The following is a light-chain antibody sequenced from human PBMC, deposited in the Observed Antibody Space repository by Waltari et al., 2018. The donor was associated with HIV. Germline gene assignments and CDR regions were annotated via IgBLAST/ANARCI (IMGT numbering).Light chain of an antibody. CDR2: DNN. Sequence: QSVLTQPPSVSAAPGQKVTLSCSGSSSNIRNNYLSWYQQLPGTAPKLLIYDNNKRPSGIPDRFSGSKSGTSATLGITGLQTGDEADYYCGTWDSSLSAVVFGGGTKLTVL. CDR3: GTWDSSLSAVV. CDR1: SSNIRNNY. V-gene: IGLV1-51*01. J-gene: IGLJ2*01.